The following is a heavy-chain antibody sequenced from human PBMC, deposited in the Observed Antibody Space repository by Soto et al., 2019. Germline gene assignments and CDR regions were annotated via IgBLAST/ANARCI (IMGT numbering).Heavy chain of an antibody. CDR2: IIPIHGIT. V-gene: IGHV1-69*02. D-gene: IGHD6-13*01. Sequence: ASVKVSCKASGGTFSSYTISWVRQAPGQGLEWMGRIIPIHGITNYAQKFQGRVTITADTSTSTAYMELRSLRSDDTAVYYCASVGYSSSWQAEYFQHWGQGTLVTVSS. CDR3: ASVGYSSSWQAEYFQH. CDR1: GGTFSSYT. J-gene: IGHJ1*01.